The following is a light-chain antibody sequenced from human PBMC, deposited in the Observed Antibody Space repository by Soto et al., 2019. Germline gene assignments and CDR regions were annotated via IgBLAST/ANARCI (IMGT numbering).Light chain of an antibody. J-gene: IGKJ1*01. CDR2: KAS. V-gene: IGKV1-5*03. CDR1: QSISSW. Sequence: DIQMTQSPSTLSASVGDRVTVTCRASQSISSWLAWYQQKAGKAPKLLIYKASALESGVPSRFSGSGSGTEFTLTISSLQPEDFATYYCQQSYSTPWTFGQGTKVDIK. CDR3: QQSYSTPWT.